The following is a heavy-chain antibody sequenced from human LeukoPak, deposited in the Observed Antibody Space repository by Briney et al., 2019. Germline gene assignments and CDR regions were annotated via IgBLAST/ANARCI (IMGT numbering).Heavy chain of an antibody. Sequence: PGGSLRLSCAASGFTFSSYWMSWVRQAPGKGLEWVSSISSSSSYIYYADSVKGRFTISRDNAKNSLYLQMNSLRAEDTAVYYCARDARARYCSSTSCPGRAFDIWGQGTMVTVSS. CDR2: ISSSSSYI. J-gene: IGHJ3*02. CDR1: GFTFSSYW. CDR3: ARDARARYCSSTSCPGRAFDI. D-gene: IGHD2-2*01. V-gene: IGHV3-21*01.